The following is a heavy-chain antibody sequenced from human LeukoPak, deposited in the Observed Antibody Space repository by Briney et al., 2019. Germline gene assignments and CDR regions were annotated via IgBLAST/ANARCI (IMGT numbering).Heavy chain of an antibody. Sequence: ASVKVSCKASGYIFTSYAMHWVRQAPGQRFEWMGWINAGNGNTKYSQKFQGRVTISRDTSASTVYMELSSLRSEDTAVYYCARDIDREFNWFDPWGQGTLVTVPS. CDR2: INAGNGNT. J-gene: IGHJ5*02. CDR1: GYIFTSYA. V-gene: IGHV1-3*01. D-gene: IGHD1-14*01. CDR3: ARDIDREFNWFDP.